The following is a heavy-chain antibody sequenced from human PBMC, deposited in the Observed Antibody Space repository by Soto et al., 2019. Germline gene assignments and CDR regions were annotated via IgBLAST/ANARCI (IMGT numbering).Heavy chain of an antibody. Sequence: QVQLVQSGAEVKKPGSSVKVSCKASGDSFNNDGVNWVRQAPGQGLEWLGGIIPHFGPAKYPQKFQGSATITADTPTNTVFMELLSLTSDDTAIYYCARGALLDWHNYFALDVWGQGTSVTVSS. CDR1: GDSFNNDG. CDR2: IIPHFGPA. J-gene: IGHJ6*02. V-gene: IGHV1-69*06. D-gene: IGHD3-9*01. CDR3: ARGALLDWHNYFALDV.